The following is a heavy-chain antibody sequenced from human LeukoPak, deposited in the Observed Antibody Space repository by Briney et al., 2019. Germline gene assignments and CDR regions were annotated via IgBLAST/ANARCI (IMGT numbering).Heavy chain of an antibody. J-gene: IGHJ6*02. Sequence: GGSLRLSCAASGFTFSSYSMNWVRQAPGKGLEWVSSISSSSSYIYYADSVKGRFTISRENAKNSLYLQMNSLRAGDTAVYYCARELVGHYGSGSYYYGMDVWGQGTMVTVSS. CDR2: ISSSSSYI. CDR1: GFTFSSYS. V-gene: IGHV3-21*01. D-gene: IGHD3-10*01. CDR3: ARELVGHYGSGSYYYGMDV.